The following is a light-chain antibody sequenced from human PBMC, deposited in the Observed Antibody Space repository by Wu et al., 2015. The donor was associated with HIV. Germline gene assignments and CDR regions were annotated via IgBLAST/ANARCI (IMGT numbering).Light chain of an antibody. J-gene: IGKJ3*01. CDR2: AAS. CDR3: HQYGRSPPFT. CDR1: QSVSSTY. Sequence: EIVLTQSPGTLSLSPGERAILSCRASQSVSSTYLAWYQQKPGQPPRLLIYAASRRATGIPDRFSGSGSGTDFSLTISRLEPEDFAVYYCHQYGRSPPFTFGPGTKVDIK. V-gene: IGKV3-20*01.